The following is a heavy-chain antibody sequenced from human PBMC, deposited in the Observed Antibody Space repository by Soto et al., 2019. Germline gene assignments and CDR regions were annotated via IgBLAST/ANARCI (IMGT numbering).Heavy chain of an antibody. J-gene: IGHJ5*02. CDR1: GASITFGGYS. Sequence: PSETLSLTCTVSGASITFGGYSWSWIRQTPGKGLEWIGYINHLETTFYNPSFESRLTLSIDRAKNQFSLKLHSMSAADRAVYYCAKDPSGYDPNWFDPWGQGTLVTVSS. D-gene: IGHD5-12*01. CDR3: AKDPSGYDPNWFDP. CDR2: INHLETT. V-gene: IGHV4-30-2*01.